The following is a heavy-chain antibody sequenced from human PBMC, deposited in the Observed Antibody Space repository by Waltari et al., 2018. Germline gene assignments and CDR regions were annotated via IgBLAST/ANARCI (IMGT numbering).Heavy chain of an antibody. J-gene: IGHJ4*02. CDR2: IWYDGSNK. Sequence: QVQLVESGGGVVQPGRSLRLSCAASGFTFSSYGMHWVRQAPGKGLEWVAVIWYDGSNKYYADSVKGRFTISRDNSKNTLYLQMNSLRAEDTAVYYCAKNGYSSGWLDPYFDYWGQGTLVTVSS. D-gene: IGHD6-19*01. V-gene: IGHV3-33*06. CDR1: GFTFSSYG. CDR3: AKNGYSSGWLDPYFDY.